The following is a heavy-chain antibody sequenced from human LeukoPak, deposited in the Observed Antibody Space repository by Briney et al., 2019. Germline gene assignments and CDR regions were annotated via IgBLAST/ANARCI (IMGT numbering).Heavy chain of an antibody. D-gene: IGHD5-18*01. Sequence: SETLSLTCTVSGGSISSYYWSWIRQPPGKGLEWIGYIYYSGSTNYNPSLKSRVTISVDTSKNQFSLKLSSVTAADTAVYYCARWVPAIGVKYNWFDPWGQGTLVTVSS. J-gene: IGHJ5*02. CDR1: GGSISSYY. CDR2: IYYSGST. CDR3: ARWVPAIGVKYNWFDP. V-gene: IGHV4-59*08.